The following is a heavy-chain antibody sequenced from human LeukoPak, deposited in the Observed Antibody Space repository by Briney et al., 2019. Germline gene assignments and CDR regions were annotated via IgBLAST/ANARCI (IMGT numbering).Heavy chain of an antibody. V-gene: IGHV3-30*02. CDR2: IRYDGSNK. CDR1: GFTFSSYG. J-gene: IGHJ4*02. CDR3: AKEFTLVRGVIIGYDYFDY. D-gene: IGHD3-10*01. Sequence: GGSLRLSCAASGFTFSSYGMHWVRHAPGKGLEWVAFIRYDGSNKYYADSVKGRFTISRDNSKNTLYLQMNSLRAEDTAVYYCAKEFTLVRGVIIGYDYFDYWGQGTLVTVSS.